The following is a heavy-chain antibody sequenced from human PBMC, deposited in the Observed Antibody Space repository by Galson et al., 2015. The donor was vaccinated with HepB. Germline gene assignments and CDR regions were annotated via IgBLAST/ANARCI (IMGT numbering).Heavy chain of an antibody. J-gene: IGHJ6*02. CDR3: ANRDNQNYNMDV. Sequence: SLRLSCAASGFTFSNYAMNWVRQTPGKGLEWVSGTSGTGLSTYYADSVKGRFTVSRDNSKNMMYLQMNSLRPEDTAVYYCANRDNQNYNMDVWGQGTTVTVSS. CDR2: TSGTGLST. D-gene: IGHD1-1*01. V-gene: IGHV3-23*01. CDR1: GFTFSNYA.